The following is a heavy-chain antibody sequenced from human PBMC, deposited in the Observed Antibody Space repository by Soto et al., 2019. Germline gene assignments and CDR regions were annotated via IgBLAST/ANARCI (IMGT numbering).Heavy chain of an antibody. J-gene: IGHJ4*02. CDR2: LFPIFGKA. CDR3: ARGLGDYDGDAGY. D-gene: IGHD4-17*01. CDR1: EAPFSSYA. V-gene: IGHV1-69*01. Sequence: QVQLVQSGAGVKKLGSSVKVSCKASEAPFSSYAISWVRQAPGQGLEGMGGLFPIFGKANYAQKFPGRVTITAEESTSTAYMELSSLRSEDTAVYYCARGLGDYDGDAGYWGQGTLVTVSS.